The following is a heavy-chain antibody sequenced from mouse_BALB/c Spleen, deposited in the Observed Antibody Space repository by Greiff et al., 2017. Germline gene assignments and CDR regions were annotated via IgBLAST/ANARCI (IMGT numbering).Heavy chain of an antibody. CDR2: ISDGGSYT. D-gene: IGHD1-1*01. Sequence: VQLKQSGGGLVKPGGSLKLSCAASGFTFSDYYMYWVRQTPEKRLEWVATISDGGSYTYYPDSVKGRFTISRDNAKNNLYLQMSSLKSEDTAMYYCAREGDYYGSRDYFDYWGQGTTLTVSS. CDR1: GFTFSDYY. J-gene: IGHJ2*01. V-gene: IGHV5-4*02. CDR3: AREGDYYGSRDYFDY.